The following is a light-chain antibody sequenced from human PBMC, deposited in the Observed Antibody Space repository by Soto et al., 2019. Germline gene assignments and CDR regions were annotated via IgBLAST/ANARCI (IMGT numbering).Light chain of an antibody. V-gene: IGKV3-20*01. Sequence: EIVLTHTPSTLSFSPGERATLSCSASQSVGRNYLAWYQQKPGQAPRLLIYNASNRATGIPDRFSGSGSGTDFTLTINRLEPEDFAVYYCHQYAYSPWTFGQGTKVDIK. CDR3: HQYAYSPWT. CDR1: QSVGRNY. CDR2: NAS. J-gene: IGKJ1*01.